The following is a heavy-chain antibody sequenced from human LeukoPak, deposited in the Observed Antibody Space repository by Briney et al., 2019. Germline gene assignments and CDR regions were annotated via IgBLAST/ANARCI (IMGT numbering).Heavy chain of an antibody. V-gene: IGHV4-59*01. J-gene: IGHJ4*02. CDR3: ASGYSYALDY. CDR1: GGSISSYY. CDR2: IYYSGST. D-gene: IGHD5-18*01. Sequence: PSETLSLTCTVSGGSISSYYWRWIRQPPGKGLEWIGYIYYSGSTNYNPSLKSRVTISVDTSKNQFSLKLSSVTAADTAVYYCASGYSYALDYWGQGTLVTVSS.